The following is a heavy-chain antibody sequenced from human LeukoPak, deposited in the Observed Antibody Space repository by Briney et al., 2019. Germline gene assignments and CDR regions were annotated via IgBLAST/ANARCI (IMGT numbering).Heavy chain of an antibody. CDR2: ISSDGNTQ. Sequence: GGSLRLSCVASGFTFTVYAFNWVRQTPGKGMEWVAIISSDGNTQSYADPLKGRFTISRDNFRDTVFLELNTLRPEDTGLYYCVRDLASGARFDFWGPGTLVTVSS. V-gene: IGHV3-30*04. CDR3: VRDLASGARFDF. J-gene: IGHJ4*01. CDR1: GFTFTVYA. D-gene: IGHD2-8*02.